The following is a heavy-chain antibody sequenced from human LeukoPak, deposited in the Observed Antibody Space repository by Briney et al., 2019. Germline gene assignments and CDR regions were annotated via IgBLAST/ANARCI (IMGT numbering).Heavy chain of an antibody. J-gene: IGHJ6*01. CDR2: IYDDGST. CDR3: ATATYYYHLDV. V-gene: IGHV4-59*01. CDR1: GGSISRYY. Sequence: SETLSLTCTVSGGSISRYYWSWIRQSPGKGLEWIGYIYDDGSTRHNPSLKSRVTMSIDTSKNQFSLKLSSVTAADTAVYYCATATYYYHLDVWGQGTTVTVSS.